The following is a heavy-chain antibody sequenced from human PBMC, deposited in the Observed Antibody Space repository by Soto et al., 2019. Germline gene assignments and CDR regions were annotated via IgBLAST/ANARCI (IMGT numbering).Heavy chain of an antibody. CDR3: ARGRSDYGSGSNNWFDP. D-gene: IGHD3-10*01. Sequence: PSETLSLTCAVYSGPFSGYYWSWIRQSPGKGLEWIGEINRSGTTNYNPSLESRVTISVDTSKNQFSLKLSSVTAADSAVYYCARGRSDYGSGSNNWFDPWGQGTLVTVSS. CDR2: INRSGTT. V-gene: IGHV4-34*01. J-gene: IGHJ5*02. CDR1: SGPFSGYY.